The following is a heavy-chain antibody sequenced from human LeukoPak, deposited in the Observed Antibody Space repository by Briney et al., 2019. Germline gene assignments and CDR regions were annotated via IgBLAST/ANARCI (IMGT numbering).Heavy chain of an antibody. CDR1: GYTFTSYG. J-gene: IGHJ4*02. CDR3: ARVARYCSSTSCYPDY. CDR2: ISAYNGNT. V-gene: IGHV1-18*01. Sequence: GASVKVSCKASGYTFTSYGISWVRQAPGQGLEWMGWISAYNGNTNYAQKLQGRVTMTTDTSTSTAYMELRSLRSDDTAVYYCARVARYCSSTSCYPDYWGQGTLVTVSS. D-gene: IGHD2-2*01.